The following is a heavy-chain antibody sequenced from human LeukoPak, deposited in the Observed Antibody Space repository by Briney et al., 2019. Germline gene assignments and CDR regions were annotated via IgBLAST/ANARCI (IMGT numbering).Heavy chain of an antibody. J-gene: IGHJ4*02. CDR3: ALGEYSGYDLKY. V-gene: IGHV3-30*02. CDR1: GFTFSSYG. D-gene: IGHD5-12*01. Sequence: PGGSLRLSCAASGFTFSSYGMHWVRQAPGKGLEWVAFIRYDGSNKYYADSVKGRFTISRDNSKNTLYLQMNSLRAEDTAVYYCALGEYSGYDLKYWGQGTLVTVSS. CDR2: IRYDGSNK.